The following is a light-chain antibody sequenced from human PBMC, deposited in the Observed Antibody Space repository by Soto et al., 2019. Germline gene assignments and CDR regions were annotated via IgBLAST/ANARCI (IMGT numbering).Light chain of an antibody. V-gene: IGLV2-14*01. CDR2: EVS. J-gene: IGLJ1*01. CDR3: TSYTSSSTIDV. CDR1: SSDVGGYNY. Sequence: QSVLTQPASVSGSPGQSITISCTGTSSDVGGYNYVSWYQQHPGKAPKLMIYEVSNRPLGVSNRFSGSKSGNTASLTISGLQAEDEADYYCTSYTSSSTIDVLGNGTKVTV.